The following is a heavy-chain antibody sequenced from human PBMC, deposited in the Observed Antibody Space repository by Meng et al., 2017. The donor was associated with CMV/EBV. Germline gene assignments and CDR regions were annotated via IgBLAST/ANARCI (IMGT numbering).Heavy chain of an antibody. V-gene: IGHV3-20*04. CDR1: GFTFSDYY. Sequence: GGSLRLSCAASGFTFSDYYMSWIRQAPGKGLEWVSGINWNGGSTGYADSVKGRFTISRDNAKNSLYLQMNSLRAEDTALYYCARGVGNIVVVPAATYGMDVWGQGTTVTVSS. D-gene: IGHD2-2*01. CDR2: INWNGGST. CDR3: ARGVGNIVVVPAATYGMDV. J-gene: IGHJ6*02.